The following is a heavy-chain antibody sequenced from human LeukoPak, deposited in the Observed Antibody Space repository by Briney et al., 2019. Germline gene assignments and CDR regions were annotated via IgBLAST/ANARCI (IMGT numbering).Heavy chain of an antibody. V-gene: IGHV4-39*01. CDR2: INHSGTT. J-gene: IGHJ4*02. CDR3: VRRTSGSYSDY. CDR1: GHSISSSY. Sequence: SETLSLTCTVSGHSISSSYWGWIRQPPGKGLEWIGTINHSGTTYHNPSLKSRLTLFVDTSKNQFSLKLSSVTDADTAVYYCVRRTSGSYSDYWGQGTLVTVSS. D-gene: IGHD3-10*01.